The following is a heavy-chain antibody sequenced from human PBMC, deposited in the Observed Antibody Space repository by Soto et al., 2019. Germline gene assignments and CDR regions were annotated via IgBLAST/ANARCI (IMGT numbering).Heavy chain of an antibody. V-gene: IGHV1-69*06. D-gene: IGHD4-17*01. CDR1: GGTFSSYA. CDR3: AAHTTVTTPCFGY. CDR2: IIPIFGTA. Sequence: GASVKVSCKASGGTFSSYAISWVRQAPGQGLEWMGGIIPIFGTANYAQKFQGRVTITADKSTSTAYMELSSLRSEDTAVYYCAAHTTVTTPCFGYWGQGTLVTVSS. J-gene: IGHJ4*02.